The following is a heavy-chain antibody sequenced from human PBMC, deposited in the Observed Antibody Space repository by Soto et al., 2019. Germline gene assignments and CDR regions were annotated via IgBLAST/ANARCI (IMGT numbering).Heavy chain of an antibody. J-gene: IGHJ4*02. Sequence: QVQLQESGPGLVKPSETLSLTCAVSGDSISSPNWWSWYRQPPGKGLELIGEMFASGSSNYNPSPNGRVTISLDTSKNHFSLKLTSLAAADTAIYYCAREGFDHRPDYWGQGIPVTVSS. CDR2: MFASGSS. CDR3: AREGFDHRPDY. CDR1: GDSISSPNW. V-gene: IGHV4-4*02.